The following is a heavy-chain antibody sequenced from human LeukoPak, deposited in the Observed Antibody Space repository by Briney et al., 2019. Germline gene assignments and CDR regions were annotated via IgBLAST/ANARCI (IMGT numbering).Heavy chain of an antibody. CDR3: AKARSGGVIVPRYFDY. J-gene: IGHJ4*02. D-gene: IGHD3-16*02. V-gene: IGHV3-9*01. CDR1: GFTFDDYA. CDR2: ISWNSGSI. Sequence: GGSLRLSCAASGFTFDDYAMHWVQQAPGKGLEWVSGISWNSGSIGYADSVKGRFTISRDNAKNSLYLQMNSLRAEDTALYYCAKARSGGVIVPRYFDYWGQGTLVTVSS.